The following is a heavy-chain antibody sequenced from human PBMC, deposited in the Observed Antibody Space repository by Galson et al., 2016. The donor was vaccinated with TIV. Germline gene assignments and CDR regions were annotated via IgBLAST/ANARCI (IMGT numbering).Heavy chain of an antibody. D-gene: IGHD5-12*01. CDR3: ARMFGLDSGYDA. J-gene: IGHJ5*02. CDR1: GFTFSRYG. Sequence: PRLSCATSGFTFSRYGMRWVRQAPGKGLEWVAVIWYEGNNRDYADSVKGRFSISRDNSKNTLYLHMNSLRVEDTAVYYCARMFGLDSGYDAWGQGTLVTVSS. V-gene: IGHV3-33*01. CDR2: IWYEGNNR.